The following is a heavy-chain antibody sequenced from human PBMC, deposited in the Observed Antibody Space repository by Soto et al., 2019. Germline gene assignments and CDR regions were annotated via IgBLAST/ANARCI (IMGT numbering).Heavy chain of an antibody. Sequence: SETLSLTCTVSGGSVSSGAYYWTWIRQRPGKGLEWIGYIYYSGSTYYSPSLKSRLSISLDTSKNQFSLRLSSVTAADTAMYFCARARLRAVYAFDIGGQGTMAAVSS. CDR3: ARARLRAVYAFDI. V-gene: IGHV4-31*03. CDR2: IYYSGST. J-gene: IGHJ3*02. CDR1: GGSVSSGAYY. D-gene: IGHD5-12*01.